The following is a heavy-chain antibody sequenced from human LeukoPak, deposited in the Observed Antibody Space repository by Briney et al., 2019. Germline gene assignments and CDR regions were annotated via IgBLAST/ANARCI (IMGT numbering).Heavy chain of an antibody. CDR3: ASRTYSSGWYYFDY. V-gene: IGHV4-59*08. D-gene: IGHD6-19*01. J-gene: IGHJ4*02. Sequence: SETLSLTCAVYGGSFSGYYWTWIRQPPGKGLEWIGYIYYSGSTNYNPSLKSRVTISVDTSKNQFSLKLSSVTAADTAVYYCASRTYSSGWYYFDYWGQGTLVTVSS. CDR1: GGSFSGYY. CDR2: IYYSGST.